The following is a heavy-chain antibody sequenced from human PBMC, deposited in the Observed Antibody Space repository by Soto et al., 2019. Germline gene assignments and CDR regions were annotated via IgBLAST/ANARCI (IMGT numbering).Heavy chain of an antibody. V-gene: IGHV3-23*01. CDR3: AKASSQGYCSSTSCPPTYNWFDP. CDR2: ISGSGGST. D-gene: IGHD2-2*01. CDR1: GFTFSSYA. Sequence: GGSLRLSCAASGFTFSSYAMSWVRQAPGKGLEWVSAISGSGGSTYYADSVKGRFTISRDNSKNTLYLQMNSLRAEDTAVYYCAKASSQGYCSSTSCPPTYNWFDPWGQGTLVTVSS. J-gene: IGHJ5*02.